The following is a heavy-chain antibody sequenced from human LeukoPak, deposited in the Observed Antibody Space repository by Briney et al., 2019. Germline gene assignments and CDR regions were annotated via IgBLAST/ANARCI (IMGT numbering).Heavy chain of an antibody. CDR2: ISYDGSNK. Sequence: GGSLRLSCAASGFTFSSYAMHWVRQAPGKGLEWVAVISYDGSNKYYADSVKGRFTISRDNSKNTLYLQMNSLRAEGTAVYYCAKAGSSYGCFDYWGQGTLVTVSS. J-gene: IGHJ4*02. CDR3: AKAGSSYGCFDY. D-gene: IGHD5-18*01. CDR1: GFTFSSYA. V-gene: IGHV3-30*04.